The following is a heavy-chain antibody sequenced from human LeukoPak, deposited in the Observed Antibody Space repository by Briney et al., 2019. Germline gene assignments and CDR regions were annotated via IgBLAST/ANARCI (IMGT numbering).Heavy chain of an antibody. CDR2: IDPKSGGT. V-gene: IGHV1-2*02. J-gene: IGHJ5*02. CDR1: GYTFTGYY. CDR3: AREAIVVVPAATEYNWFDP. D-gene: IGHD2-2*01. Sequence: SVKVSCKASGYTFTGYYMHWVRQAPGQGLEWMGWIDPKSGGTNYAQKFQGRVTMTRDTSISTAYMELSRLRSDDTAVYYCAREAIVVVPAATEYNWFDPWGQGTLVTVSS.